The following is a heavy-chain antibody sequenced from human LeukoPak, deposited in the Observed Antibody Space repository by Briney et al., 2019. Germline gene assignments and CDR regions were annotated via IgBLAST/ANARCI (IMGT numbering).Heavy chain of an antibody. Sequence: GGSLRLSCAASGFIFSSYGMHWVRQAPGKGLEWVAFIRYDGNNKYYADSVEGRFTISRDNAKNSLYLQMNSLRAEDTAVYYCARGYCSSTSCYLYYFDYWGQGTLVTVSS. CDR1: GFIFSSYG. V-gene: IGHV3-30*02. CDR3: ARGYCSSTSCYLYYFDY. J-gene: IGHJ4*02. CDR2: IRYDGNNK. D-gene: IGHD2-2*01.